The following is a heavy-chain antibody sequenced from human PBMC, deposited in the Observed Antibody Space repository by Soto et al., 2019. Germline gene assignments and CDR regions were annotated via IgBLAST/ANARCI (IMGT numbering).Heavy chain of an antibody. CDR3: ARVGQQLDLYYYYGMDV. CDR2: IIPIFGTA. Sequence: ASVMVSCKASGGTFSSYAISWVRQAPGQGLEWMGGIIPIFGTANYAQKFQGRVTITADESTSTAYMELSSLRSEDTAVYYCARVGQQLDLYYYYGMDVWGQGTTVTVSS. V-gene: IGHV1-69*13. J-gene: IGHJ6*02. D-gene: IGHD6-13*01. CDR1: GGTFSSYA.